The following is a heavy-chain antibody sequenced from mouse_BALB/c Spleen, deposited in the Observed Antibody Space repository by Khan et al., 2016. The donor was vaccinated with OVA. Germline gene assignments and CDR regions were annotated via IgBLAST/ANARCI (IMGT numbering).Heavy chain of an antibody. CDR3: ARGGDGSLAY. D-gene: IGHD1-1*02. J-gene: IGHJ3*01. CDR2: INPGSGGT. Sequence: QVQLQQSGAELVRPGTSVKVSCKASGYAFNNYMLEWVKQRPGQGLEWIGVINPGSGGTNYNEKFKGKATLTADKSSNTAYMQLSSLTSDGSAVYFCARGGDGSLAYWGQGTLVTVSA. CDR1: GYAFNNYM. V-gene: IGHV1-54*01.